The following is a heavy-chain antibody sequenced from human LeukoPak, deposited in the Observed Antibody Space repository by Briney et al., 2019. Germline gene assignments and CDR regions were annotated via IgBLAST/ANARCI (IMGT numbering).Heavy chain of an antibody. Sequence: PGGSLRLSCAASGFTVSSNYMSWVRQAPGKGLEWVSVIYSGGSTYYADSVKGRFTISRDNSKNTLYLQMNSLRAEDTAVYYCARDPGSGWFNWFDPWGQGTLVTVSS. J-gene: IGHJ5*02. CDR3: ARDPGSGWFNWFDP. CDR2: IYSGGST. V-gene: IGHV3-66*02. CDR1: GFTVSSNY. D-gene: IGHD6-19*01.